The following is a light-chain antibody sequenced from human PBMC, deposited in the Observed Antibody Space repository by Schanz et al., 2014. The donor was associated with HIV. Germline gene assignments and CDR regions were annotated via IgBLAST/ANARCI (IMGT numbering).Light chain of an antibody. CDR1: QNIRNN. J-gene: IGKJ2*01. Sequence: EIVMTQSPGTLSVSPGERATLSCRASQNIRNNLAWYQKKPGQAPTLLIHAASSRASGIPDRFSGSGSGADFTLTISGLEPEDFAVYYCQQSYSNPYTFGQGTKLEIK. CDR3: QQSYSNPYT. CDR2: AAS. V-gene: IGKV3D-15*01.